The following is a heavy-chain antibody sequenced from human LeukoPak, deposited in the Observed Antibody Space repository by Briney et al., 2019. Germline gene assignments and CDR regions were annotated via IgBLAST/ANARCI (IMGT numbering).Heavy chain of an antibody. J-gene: IGHJ4*02. CDR2: TSGTGDSA. D-gene: IGHD3-10*02. CDR3: AGDRVGDGNAYYFV. Sequence: AGGSLRLSCAASGFTISNYAMSWVRQAPGEGLEWVSGTSGTGDSANYADSVKGRFTISRDTSKNTIYLQMNSLRAEDTAVYYCAGDRVGDGNAYYFVGGQGTLVTVSS. CDR1: GFTISNYA. V-gene: IGHV3-23*01.